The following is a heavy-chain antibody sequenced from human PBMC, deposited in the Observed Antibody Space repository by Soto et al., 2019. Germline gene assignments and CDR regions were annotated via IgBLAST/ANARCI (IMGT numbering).Heavy chain of an antibody. V-gene: IGHV3-23*01. CDR1: GFTFSSYA. D-gene: IGHD3-9*01. Sequence: PGGSLRLSCAASGFTFSSYAMSWVRQAPGKGLEWVSAISGSGGSTYYADSVKGRFTISRDNSKNTLYLQMNSLRAEDTAVYYCAKDGVLRYFDWLSALDPYYYMDVWGKGTTVTVSS. J-gene: IGHJ6*03. CDR2: ISGSGGST. CDR3: AKDGVLRYFDWLSALDPYYYMDV.